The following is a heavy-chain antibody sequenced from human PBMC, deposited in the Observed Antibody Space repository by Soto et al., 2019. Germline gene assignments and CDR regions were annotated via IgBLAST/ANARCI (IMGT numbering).Heavy chain of an antibody. D-gene: IGHD1-7*01. V-gene: IGHV5-10-1*01. Sequence: PGESLKISCKGSGYSFTSYWISWVRQMPGKGLEWMGRIDPSDSYTNYSPSFQGHVTISADKSISTAYLQWSSLKASHTAMYYCAIDIEWNYVRWFDPWGQGTLVTVSS. CDR1: GYSFTSYW. CDR2: IDPSDSYT. CDR3: AIDIEWNYVRWFDP. J-gene: IGHJ5*02.